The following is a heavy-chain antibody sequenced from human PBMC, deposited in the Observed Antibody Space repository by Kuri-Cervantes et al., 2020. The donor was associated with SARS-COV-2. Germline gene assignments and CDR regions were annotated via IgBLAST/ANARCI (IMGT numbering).Heavy chain of an antibody. Sequence: SVKVSCKASGGTFSSYAISWVRQAPGQGLEWMGGIIPIFGTANYAQKFQGRVTITADESTSTAYMELSSLRSDDTAVYYCARVLFPQVEAHFDYWGQGSLVTVSS. CDR2: IIPIFGTA. J-gene: IGHJ4*02. D-gene: IGHD3-3*01. V-gene: IGHV1-69*13. CDR1: GGTFSSYA. CDR3: ARVLFPQVEAHFDY.